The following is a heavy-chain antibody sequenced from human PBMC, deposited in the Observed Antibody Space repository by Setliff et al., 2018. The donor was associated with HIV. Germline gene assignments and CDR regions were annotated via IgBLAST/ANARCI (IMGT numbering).Heavy chain of an antibody. CDR1: GYMFTDYD. CDR2: INPNSGGT. V-gene: IGHV1-2*02. D-gene: IGHD4-17*01. CDR3: ARDGDYGEYGA. J-gene: IGHJ5*02. Sequence: ASVKVSCKASGYMFTDYDIFWVRQAPGQGLEWMGWINPNSGGTDYAQKFQGRVTMTRDTSISTAYMELSRLRSDDTAVYYCARDGDYGEYGAWGQGTLVTVSS.